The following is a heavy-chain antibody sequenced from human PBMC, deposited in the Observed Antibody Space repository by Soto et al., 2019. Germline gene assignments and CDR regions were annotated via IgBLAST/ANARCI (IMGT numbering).Heavy chain of an antibody. J-gene: IGHJ5*02. V-gene: IGHV4-34*01. CDR2: INHSGST. CDR1: GGSFSGYY. Sequence: QVQLQQWGAGLLKPSETLSLTCAVYGGSFSGYYWSWIRQPPGKGLEWIGEINHSGSTNYNPSLKSRVTISVDTSKNQFSLKLSSVTAADTAVYYCARGPIDSSNYRNWFDPWGQGTLVTVSS. D-gene: IGHD4-4*01. CDR3: ARGPIDSSNYRNWFDP.